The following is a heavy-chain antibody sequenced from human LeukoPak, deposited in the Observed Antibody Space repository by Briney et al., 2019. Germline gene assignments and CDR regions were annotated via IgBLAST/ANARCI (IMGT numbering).Heavy chain of an antibody. V-gene: IGHV3-23*01. CDR3: AKGTSTMANRPADN. CDR2: ISNSADRT. J-gene: IGHJ4*02. Sequence: GGSLRLSCEATGFTFSSFGMSWVRQVPGKGLEWVSGISNSADRTYYADHVRGRFTISRDNSKNTVVLQMNSLTVEDSAVYYCAKGTSTMANRPADNWGQGTLVTVSS. CDR1: GFTFSSFG. D-gene: IGHD5/OR15-5a*01.